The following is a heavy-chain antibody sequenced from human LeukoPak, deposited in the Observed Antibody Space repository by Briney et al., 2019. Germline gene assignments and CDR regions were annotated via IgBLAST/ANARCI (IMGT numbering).Heavy chain of an antibody. CDR1: GFTFSSYD. CDR2: IGTAGDT. CDR3: ARGSPHSGYDSSDFDY. J-gene: IGHJ4*02. D-gene: IGHD5-12*01. Sequence: GGSLRLSCAASGFTFSSYDMHWVRQATGKGLEWVSAIGTAGDTYYPGSVKGRFTISRENAKNSLYLQMNSLRAGDTAVYYCARGSPHSGYDSSDFDYWGQGTLVTVSS. V-gene: IGHV3-13*01.